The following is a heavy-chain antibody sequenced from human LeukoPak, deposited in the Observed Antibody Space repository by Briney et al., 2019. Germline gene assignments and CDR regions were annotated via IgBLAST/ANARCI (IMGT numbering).Heavy chain of an antibody. CDR1: GFTFSSYA. D-gene: IGHD3-3*01. V-gene: IGHV3-23*01. Sequence: GGSLRLSCAASGFTFSSYAMSWVRQAPGKGLEWVSAISGSGGSTYYADSVKGRFTISRDNSKNTLYLQMNSLRAEDTAVYYCAKVRYYDFWSGYFDAFNIWGQGTMVTVSS. J-gene: IGHJ3*02. CDR3: AKVRYYDFWSGYFDAFNI. CDR2: ISGSGGST.